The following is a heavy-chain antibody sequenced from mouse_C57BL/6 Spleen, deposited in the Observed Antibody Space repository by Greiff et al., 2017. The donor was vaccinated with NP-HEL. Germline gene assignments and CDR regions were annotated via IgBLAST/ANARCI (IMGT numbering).Heavy chain of an antibody. D-gene: IGHD1-1*01. V-gene: IGHV5-17*01. CDR1: GFTFSDYG. CDR3: ARGNYGSSYGYYYAMDY. Sequence: EVQRVESGGGLVKPGGSLKLSCAASGFTFSDYGMHWVRQAPEKGLEWVAYISSGSSTIYYADTVKGRFTISRDNAKNTLFLQMTSLRSEDTAMYYCARGNYGSSYGYYYAMDYWGQGTSVTVSS. J-gene: IGHJ4*01. CDR2: ISSGSSTI.